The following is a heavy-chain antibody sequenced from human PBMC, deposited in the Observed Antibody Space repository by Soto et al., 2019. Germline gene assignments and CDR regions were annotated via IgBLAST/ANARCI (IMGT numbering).Heavy chain of an antibody. Sequence: QVQLVQSGAEVKKTGASVKVSCKASGYTFIGYYIHWVRQAPGQGLEWMGWINPNSGGTNYAQRFQGWVTMTRDRSISTAYMEPSRLKSDDTAVYYCARVGGGLASLGYYGMDVWGQGTTVTVSS. V-gene: IGHV1-2*04. CDR3: ARVGGGLASLGYYGMDV. CDR1: GYTFIGYY. D-gene: IGHD3-10*01. CDR2: INPNSGGT. J-gene: IGHJ6*02.